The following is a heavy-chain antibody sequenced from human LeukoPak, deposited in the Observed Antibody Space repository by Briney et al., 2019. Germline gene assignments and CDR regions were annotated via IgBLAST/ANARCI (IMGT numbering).Heavy chain of an antibody. Sequence: SETLSLTCAVYGGSFSGYYWSWIRQPPGKGLEWIGEINHSGSTNYSPSLKSRVTISVDTSKNQFSLKLNSVTAADTAVYYCARRRFYDLWSAYYFDYWGQGTLVTVSS. J-gene: IGHJ4*02. CDR3: ARRRFYDLWSAYYFDY. CDR2: INHSGST. V-gene: IGHV4-34*01. D-gene: IGHD3-3*01. CDR1: GGSFSGYY.